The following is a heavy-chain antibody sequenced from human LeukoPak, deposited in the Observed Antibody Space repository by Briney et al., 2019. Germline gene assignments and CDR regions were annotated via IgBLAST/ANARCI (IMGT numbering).Heavy chain of an antibody. D-gene: IGHD4-23*01. Sequence: SETLSLTCTVSGGSFSSYYWSWIRQPAGEGLGWIGRIFASGSTNYNPSLKSRVSISMHQSMNQFSLKLSSVTAADTAVYYCARSYGGNPMYFFDSWGQGTLVTVSS. J-gene: IGHJ4*02. CDR1: GGSFSSYY. CDR3: ARSYGGNPMYFFDS. V-gene: IGHV4-4*07. CDR2: IFASGST.